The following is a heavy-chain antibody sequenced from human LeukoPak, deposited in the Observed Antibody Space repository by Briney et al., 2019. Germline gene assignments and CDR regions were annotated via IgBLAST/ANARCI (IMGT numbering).Heavy chain of an antibody. V-gene: IGHV3-48*01. D-gene: IGHD4-17*01. CDR2: ISSSSTTI. CDR3: ARNRPSTTVTTSDY. Sequence: AGGSLRLSWAASGFTFSTYSMNWVRQAPGKGLGWISYISSSSTTIYYADSVNGRFTISRDNAKNSLYLQMNSLRAEDTAVYYCARNRPSTTVTTSDYWGQGTLVTVSS. CDR1: GFTFSTYS. J-gene: IGHJ4*02.